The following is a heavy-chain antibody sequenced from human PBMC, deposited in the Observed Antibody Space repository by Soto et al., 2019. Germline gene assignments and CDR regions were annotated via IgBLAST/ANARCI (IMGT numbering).Heavy chain of an antibody. V-gene: IGHV3-21*01. Sequence: GGSLRLSCAASGFTFSSYSMNWVRQAPGKGLEWVSSISSGSSYIYYADSLKGRFTISRDNAKSSLYLQMNSLRAEDTAVYYCPLGEMATVPFDYWGQGTLVTVSS. J-gene: IGHJ4*02. D-gene: IGHD4-4*01. CDR1: GFTFSSYS. CDR2: ISSGSSYI. CDR3: PLGEMATVPFDY.